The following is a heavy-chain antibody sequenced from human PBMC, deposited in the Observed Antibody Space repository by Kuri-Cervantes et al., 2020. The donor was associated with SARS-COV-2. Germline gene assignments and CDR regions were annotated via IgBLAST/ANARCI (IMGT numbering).Heavy chain of an antibody. CDR1: GYTFTSYD. Sequence: ASVKVSCKASGYTFTSYDINWVRQATGQGLEWMGWMNPNSGNTGYAQKFQGRVTMTRNTSVSTAYMELSSLRSEGTAVYYCARGDPGGYLPSVVYWGQGTLVTVSS. CDR3: ARGDPGGYLPSVVY. J-gene: IGHJ4*02. V-gene: IGHV1-8*02. CDR2: MNPNSGNT. D-gene: IGHD1-26*01.